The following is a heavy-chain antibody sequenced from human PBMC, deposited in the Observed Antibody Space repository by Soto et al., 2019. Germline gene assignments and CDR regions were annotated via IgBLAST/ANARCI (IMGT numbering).Heavy chain of an antibody. CDR2: IWYDGSNK. CDR3: ARDFESSGSTDY. J-gene: IGHJ4*02. Sequence: QVQLVESGGGVVQPGRSLRLSCAASGFTFSSYGMHWVRQAPGKGLEWVAVIWYDGSNKYYADSVKGRFTISRDNSKYTLELQINSLRAEDTAVYYCARDFESSGSTDYWGQGTLVTVSS. D-gene: IGHD3-22*01. V-gene: IGHV3-33*01. CDR1: GFTFSSYG.